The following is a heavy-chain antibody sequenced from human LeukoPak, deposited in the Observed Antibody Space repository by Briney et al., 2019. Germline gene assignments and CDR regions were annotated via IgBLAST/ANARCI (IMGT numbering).Heavy chain of an antibody. V-gene: IGHV3-23*01. CDR2: FSGSGGST. CDR3: AKGGVEMATITLWSFDY. Sequence: GGSLRLSCAASGFTFSSYAMSWVRQAPGKGLEGVSAFSGSGGSTYYADSVKGRFTISRDNSKNTLYLQMNSLRAEDTAVYYCAKGGVEMATITLWSFDYWGQGTLVTVSS. J-gene: IGHJ4*02. CDR1: GFTFSSYA. D-gene: IGHD5-24*01.